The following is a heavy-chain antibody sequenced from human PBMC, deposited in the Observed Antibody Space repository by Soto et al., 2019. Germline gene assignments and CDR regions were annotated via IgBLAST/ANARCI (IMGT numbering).Heavy chain of an antibody. CDR1: GGTFSSYA. CDR3: ARSQDLQPIGWFDP. V-gene: IGHV1-69*12. J-gene: IGHJ5*02. CDR2: IIPIFGTA. Sequence: QVQLVQSGAEVKKPGSSVKVSCKASGGTFSSYAISWVRQAPGQGLEWMGGIIPIFGTANYAQKFQGRVTXXAXEXXSTAYMELSSLRSEDTAVYYCARSQDLQPIGWFDPWGQGTLVTVSS.